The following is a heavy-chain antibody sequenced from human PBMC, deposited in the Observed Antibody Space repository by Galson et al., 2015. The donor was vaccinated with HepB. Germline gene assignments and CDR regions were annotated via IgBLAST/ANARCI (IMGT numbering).Heavy chain of an antibody. CDR3: AKDRERASLRMVVAANFDY. CDR2: ISGSGGSA. D-gene: IGHD2-15*01. V-gene: IGHV3-23*01. CDR1: GFTFSSYA. Sequence: SLRLSCAASGFTFSSYAMSWVRQAPGKGLEWVSAISGSGGSAYYADSVKGRFTISRDNSKNTLYLQMNSLRAEDTAVYYCAKDRERASLRMVVAANFDYWGQGTLVTVSS. J-gene: IGHJ4*02.